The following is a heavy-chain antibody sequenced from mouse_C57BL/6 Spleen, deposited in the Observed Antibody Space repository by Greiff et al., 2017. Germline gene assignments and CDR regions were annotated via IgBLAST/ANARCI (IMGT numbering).Heavy chain of an antibody. CDR2: IYPGSGST. Sequence: QVQLQQSGAELVKPGASVKMSCKASGYTFTSYWITWVKQRPGQGLEWIGEIYPGSGSTNYNEKFKSKATLTVDTSSSTAYMQLSSLTSEDSAVYYCARSGTSAWFAYWGQGTLVTVSA. CDR3: ARSGTSAWFAY. CDR1: GYTFTSYW. D-gene: IGHD4-1*01. J-gene: IGHJ3*01. V-gene: IGHV1-55*01.